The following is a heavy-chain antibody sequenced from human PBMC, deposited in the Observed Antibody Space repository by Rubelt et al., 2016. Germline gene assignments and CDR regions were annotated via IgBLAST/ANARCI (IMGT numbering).Heavy chain of an antibody. J-gene: IGHJ6*02. CDR2: FSGTRSST. V-gene: IGHV3-23*01. Sequence: QPGRSLRLSCAASGFTFGAYAMTWVRRAPGKGLEWVSSFSGTRSSTYYADSVKGRFTISRDNSKNTVYLQMNSLRAEDTAEYYCARFADYGRREHGMDVWGQGTTVTASS. CDR1: GFTFGAYA. D-gene: IGHD4-17*01. CDR3: ARFADYGRREHGMDV.